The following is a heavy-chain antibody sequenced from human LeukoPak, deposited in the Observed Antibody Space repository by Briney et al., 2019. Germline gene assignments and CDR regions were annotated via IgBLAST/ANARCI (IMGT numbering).Heavy chain of an antibody. D-gene: IGHD4-17*01. CDR3: ARHSGMTTVTAYLDC. V-gene: IGHV4-39*01. J-gene: IGHJ4*02. CDR1: GGSISSSSYY. Sequence: PSETLSLTCTVSGGSISSSSYYWGWIRQPPGKGLEWIGSIYYSGDTYYNPSLKSRVTIFVDTSKNQFSLKLSSVTAADTAVYYCARHSGMTTVTAYLDCWGQGTLVTVSS. CDR2: IYYSGDT.